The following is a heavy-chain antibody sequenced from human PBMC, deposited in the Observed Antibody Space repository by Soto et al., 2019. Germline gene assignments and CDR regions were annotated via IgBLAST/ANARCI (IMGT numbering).Heavy chain of an antibody. Sequence: QLQLMQSGGEAKNPGASVKVSCEASGYSFSTYAISWLRQAPGQGLEWMGLITPNNGYTNYAQKFQGRLNLTTDIPSSTAYMELTSLRYDDTAMYYCATSYDSGFDPWGQGTLVSVS. CDR3: ATSYDSGFDP. CDR2: ITPNNGYT. D-gene: IGHD3-3*01. J-gene: IGHJ5*02. CDR1: GYSFSTYA. V-gene: IGHV1-18*01.